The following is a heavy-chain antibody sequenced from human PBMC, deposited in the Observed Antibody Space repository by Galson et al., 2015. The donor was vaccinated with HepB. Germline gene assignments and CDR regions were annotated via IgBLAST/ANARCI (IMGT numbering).Heavy chain of an antibody. CDR1: GFTFSSYA. Sequence: SLRLSCAASGFTFSSYAMNWVRQAPGKGLEWVSGISGSGGDTYYADSVKGRFTISRDNSKNTLYLQMNSLRAEDTAVYYCAKWEGSYDSSGSYWGQGTLVTVSS. D-gene: IGHD3-22*01. J-gene: IGHJ4*02. CDR2: ISGSGGDT. CDR3: AKWEGSYDSSGSY. V-gene: IGHV3-23*01.